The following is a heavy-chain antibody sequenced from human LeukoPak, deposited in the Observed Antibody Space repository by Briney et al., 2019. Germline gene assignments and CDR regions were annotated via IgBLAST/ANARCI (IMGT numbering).Heavy chain of an antibody. CDR3: ASRSSYGYYFDY. CDR2: IYHSGST. Sequence: LQTLSLTCAVSGGSISSGGYSWSWIRQPPGKGLEWIGYIYHSGSTYYNPSLKCRVTISVDRSKNQFSLKLSSVTAADTAVYYCASRSSYGYYFDYWGQGTLVTVSS. J-gene: IGHJ4*02. V-gene: IGHV4-30-2*01. CDR1: GGSISSGGYS. D-gene: IGHD5-12*01.